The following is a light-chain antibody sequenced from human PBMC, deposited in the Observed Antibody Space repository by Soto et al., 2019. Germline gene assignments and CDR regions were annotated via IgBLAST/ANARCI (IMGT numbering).Light chain of an antibody. J-gene: IGLJ2*01. Sequence: QSALTQPASVSGSPGQSITISCTGTSSDVGSYNLVSWYQQHPGKAPKLMIYEVSKRPSGVSNRFSGSKSGNTASLTISGLQAEDEADYYCCSYAGSSTPVFGGGTKLTFL. V-gene: IGLV2-23*02. CDR3: CSYAGSSTPV. CDR2: EVS. CDR1: SSDVGSYNL.